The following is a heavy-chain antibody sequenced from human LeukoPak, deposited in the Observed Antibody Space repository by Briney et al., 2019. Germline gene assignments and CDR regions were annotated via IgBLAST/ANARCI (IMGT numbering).Heavy chain of an antibody. CDR2: IWYDRSNK. J-gene: IGHJ4*02. CDR1: GFTFSSYG. Sequence: GGSLRLSCAASGFTFSSYGMHWVRQAPGKGLEWVAVIWYDRSNKYYADSVKGRFTISRDNSKNTLYLQMNSLRAEDTAVYYCAKGVGSSWYGYFDYWGQGTLVTVSS. D-gene: IGHD6-13*01. V-gene: IGHV3-33*06. CDR3: AKGVGSSWYGYFDY.